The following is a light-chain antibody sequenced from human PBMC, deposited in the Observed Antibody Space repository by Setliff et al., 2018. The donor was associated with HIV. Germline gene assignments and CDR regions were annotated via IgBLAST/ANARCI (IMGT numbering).Light chain of an antibody. Sequence: QSALTQPASVSGSPGQSITISCTGTSSDVGGYNYVSWYQQHPGKAPKLMIYDVSNRPSGVSSRFSGSKSGNTASLTISGLQAEDEADYYCSSYTSTRTLVFGGGT. CDR1: SSDVGGYNY. V-gene: IGLV2-14*03. CDR2: DVS. CDR3: SSYTSTRTLV. J-gene: IGLJ2*01.